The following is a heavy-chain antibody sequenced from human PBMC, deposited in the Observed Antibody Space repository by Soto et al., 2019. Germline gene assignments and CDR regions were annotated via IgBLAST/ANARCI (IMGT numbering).Heavy chain of an antibody. CDR2: ISAYNGNT. Sequence: GASVKVSCKASGYTFTSYGISWVRQAPGQGLEWMGWISAYNGNTNYAQKLQGRVTMTTDTSTSTAYMELRSLRSEDTAVYYCAREVSIMITFGGVIVKYYYYGMDVWGQGTTVTVSS. CDR1: GYTFTSYG. V-gene: IGHV1-18*01. D-gene: IGHD3-16*02. CDR3: AREVSIMITFGGVIVKYYYYGMDV. J-gene: IGHJ6*02.